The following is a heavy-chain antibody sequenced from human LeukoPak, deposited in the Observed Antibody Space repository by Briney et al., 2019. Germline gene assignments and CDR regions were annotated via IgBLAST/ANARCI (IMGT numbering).Heavy chain of an antibody. CDR2: TYYRSKWYN. D-gene: IGHD2-15*01. CDR1: GDSVSSNSAA. Sequence: SQTLSLTCAISGDSVSSNSAAWNWIRQSPSRGLEWLGRTYYRSKWYNDYAVSVKSRITINPDTSKNQFALQLNSVTPEDTAVYYCARGQCSGGSCSMDYWGQGTLVTVSS. V-gene: IGHV6-1*01. J-gene: IGHJ4*02. CDR3: ARGQCSGGSCSMDY.